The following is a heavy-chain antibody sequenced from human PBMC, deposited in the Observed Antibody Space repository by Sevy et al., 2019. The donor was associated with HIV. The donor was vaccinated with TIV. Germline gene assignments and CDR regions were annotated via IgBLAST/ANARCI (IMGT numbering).Heavy chain of an antibody. CDR1: GFTFDDYA. CDR3: AKERRHIVTFMAGTFDY. CDR2: ISWNSSIL. Sequence: GGSLRLSCVASGFTFDDYAMHWVRQVPGKGLEWVSGISWNSSILGYADSVKGRFSISRDDAKNSLYLQMNSLRPEDTALYCSAKERRHIVTFMAGTFDYWGLGTLVTVSS. J-gene: IGHJ4*02. V-gene: IGHV3-9*01. D-gene: IGHD3-16*02.